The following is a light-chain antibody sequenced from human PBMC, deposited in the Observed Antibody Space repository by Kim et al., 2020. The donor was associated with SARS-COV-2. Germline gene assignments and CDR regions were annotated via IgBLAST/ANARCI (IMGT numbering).Light chain of an antibody. CDR2: GKN. Sequence: SSELTQDPAVSVALGQTVRITCQGDSLRSYYASWYQQKPGQAPVHVIYGKNNRPSGIPDRFSGSSSGNTASLTITGAQAEDEADYYCNSRDSSGNPVVFG. CDR1: SLRSYY. CDR3: NSRDSSGNPVV. J-gene: IGLJ2*01. V-gene: IGLV3-19*01.